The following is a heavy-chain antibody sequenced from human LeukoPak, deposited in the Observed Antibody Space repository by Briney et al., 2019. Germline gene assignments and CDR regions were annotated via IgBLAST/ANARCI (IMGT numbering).Heavy chain of an antibody. CDR2: IKQDASEK. D-gene: IGHD5-18*01. J-gene: IGHJ4*02. CDR3: VREGQTAWNDY. CDR1: GFTFSNYW. V-gene: IGHV3-7*01. Sequence: GGSLRLSCAASGFTFSNYWMSWVRQAPGKGLEWVAIIKQDASEKYYVDSVRGRFTISRDNAKNSVYLQMNSLRAEDTAVYYCVREGQTAWNDYWGQETLATVSS.